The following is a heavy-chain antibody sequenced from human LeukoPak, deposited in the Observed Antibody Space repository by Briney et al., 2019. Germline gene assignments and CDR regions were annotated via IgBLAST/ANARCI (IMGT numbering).Heavy chain of an antibody. D-gene: IGHD2-8*01. CDR2: IYPGDSDT. J-gene: IGHJ3*01. Sequence: GESLKISCKGSGYSFTSNWIGWVRQKPGKGLEWMGIIYPGDSDTRYSPSFQGQVTISVDKSIITAYLQWSSLKASDTAIYYCTKSNNNGGGAHVDAFDVWGQGTLVTVSS. V-gene: IGHV5-51*01. CDR3: TKSNNNGGGAHVDAFDV. CDR1: GYSFTSNW.